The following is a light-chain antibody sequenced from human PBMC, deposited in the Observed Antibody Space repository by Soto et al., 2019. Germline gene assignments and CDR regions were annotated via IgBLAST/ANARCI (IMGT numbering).Light chain of an antibody. CDR3: QHYKAFTWP. Sequence: GDIGTITCRASQSISDWLGWYQQKPGKVPQLLIYGASRLESGVPSRLSGRGSGTEFTLTIGGLQPDDFANYYCQHYKAFTWPFGQGTKVDIK. CDR2: GAS. CDR1: QSISDW. J-gene: IGKJ1*01. V-gene: IGKV1-5*01.